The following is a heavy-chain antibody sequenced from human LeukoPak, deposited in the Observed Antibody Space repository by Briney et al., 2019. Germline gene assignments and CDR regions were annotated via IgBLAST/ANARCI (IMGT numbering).Heavy chain of an antibody. Sequence: ASVKVSCKASGYTFTSYDINWVRQAPGQGLEWMGWINPNSGGTNYSQKFQGRVTMTRDTSISTAYMELSRLRSDDTAVYYCARGLAVAGNYYFDYWGQGTLVTVSS. V-gene: IGHV1-2*02. CDR3: ARGLAVAGNYYFDY. CDR1: GYTFTSYD. J-gene: IGHJ4*02. CDR2: INPNSGGT. D-gene: IGHD6-19*01.